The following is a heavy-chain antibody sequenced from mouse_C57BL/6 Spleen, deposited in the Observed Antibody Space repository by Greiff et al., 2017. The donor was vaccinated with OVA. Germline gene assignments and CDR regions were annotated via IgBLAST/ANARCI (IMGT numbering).Heavy chain of an antibody. V-gene: IGHV5-4*01. D-gene: IGHD4-1*01. J-gene: IGHJ1*03. Sequence: EVQLVESGGGLVKPGGSLKLSCAASGFTFSSYAMSWVRQTPEKRLEWVATISDGGSYTYYPDNVTGRFTISRDKAKNNLYLQMSHLKSEDTAMYYCARSQTGTNWYFEVWGTGTTVTVSS. CDR3: ARSQTGTNWYFEV. CDR2: ISDGGSYT. CDR1: GFTFSSYA.